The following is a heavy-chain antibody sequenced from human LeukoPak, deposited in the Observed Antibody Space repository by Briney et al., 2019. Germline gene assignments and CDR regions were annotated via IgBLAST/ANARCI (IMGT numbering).Heavy chain of an antibody. Sequence: PGGSLRLSCAASGFPFSDHEMNWVRQAPGKGLEWVAVISYDGSNKYYADSVKGRFTISRDNSKNTLYLQMNSLRAEDTAVYYCARDEGAGYFDYWGQGTLVTVSS. J-gene: IGHJ4*02. CDR2: ISYDGSNK. D-gene: IGHD1-26*01. CDR3: ARDEGAGYFDY. CDR1: GFPFSDHE. V-gene: IGHV3-30-3*01.